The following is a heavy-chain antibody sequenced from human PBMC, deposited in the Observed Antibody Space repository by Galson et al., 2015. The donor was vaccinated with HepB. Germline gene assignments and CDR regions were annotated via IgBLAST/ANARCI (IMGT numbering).Heavy chain of an antibody. CDR3: ARGFTSESVWWIDP. J-gene: IGHJ5*02. D-gene: IGHD3-16*01. V-gene: IGHV1-46*01. Sequence: SVKVSCKASGSTLTDYYMHWVRQAPGEGLEWMGIINPSTGEVNYAQRFQGRVTMTSDTSTSTVYVDLRSLRSEDTAVYYCARGFTSESVWWIDPWGQGTLVTVSS. CDR2: INPSTGEV. CDR1: GSTLTDYY.